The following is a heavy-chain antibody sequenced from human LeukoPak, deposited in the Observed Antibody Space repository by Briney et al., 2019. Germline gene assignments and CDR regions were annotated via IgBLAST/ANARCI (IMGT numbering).Heavy chain of an antibody. D-gene: IGHD1-26*01. CDR1: GYTFTDYY. CDR2: INPNSGGT. J-gene: IGHJ4*02. CDR3: ARGPVRVGATDY. Sequence: ASVTVSCKASGYTFTDYYMHWVRQAPGQGLEWMGWINPNSGGTNYAQKFQGRVTMTRDTSISTAYMDLCRLRSDDTAVYYCARGPVRVGATDYWGQGTLVTVSS. V-gene: IGHV1-2*02.